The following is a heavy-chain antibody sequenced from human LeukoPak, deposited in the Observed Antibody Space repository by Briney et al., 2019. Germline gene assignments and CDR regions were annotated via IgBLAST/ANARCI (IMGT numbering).Heavy chain of an antibody. CDR2: ISPSSSYT. Sequence: GGSLRLSCAASGFTFSSYWMSWVRQAPGKGLEWVSYISPSSSYTNYADSVKGRFTISRDNAKNSLYLQMNSLRAEDTAIYYCARFRGYCSTTSCYPHYFDYWGPGTLVTVSS. D-gene: IGHD2-2*01. J-gene: IGHJ4*02. CDR3: ARFRGYCSTTSCYPHYFDY. V-gene: IGHV3-11*03. CDR1: GFTFSSYW.